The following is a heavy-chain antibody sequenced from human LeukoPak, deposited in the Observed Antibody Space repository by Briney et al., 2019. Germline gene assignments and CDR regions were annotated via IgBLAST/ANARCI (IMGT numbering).Heavy chain of an antibody. CDR1: GFTFSSRW. CDR3: AINLYCDSARCTDVFDI. CDR2: INQGGSET. D-gene: IGHD2-2*01. Sequence: PGGSLRLSCAASGFTFSSRWMGWVRQAPGQGLEWVANINQGGSETYYVDSVKGRFTISRDNAKNSLYLQMNSLRAEDTAVYYCAINLYCDSARCTDVFDIWGQGTLVTASS. J-gene: IGHJ3*02. V-gene: IGHV3-7*01.